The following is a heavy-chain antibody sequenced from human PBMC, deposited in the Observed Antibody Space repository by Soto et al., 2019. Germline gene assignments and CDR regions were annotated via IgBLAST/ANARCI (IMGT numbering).Heavy chain of an antibody. D-gene: IGHD2-15*01. CDR1: GCSISSGGYS. V-gene: IGHV4-30-2*01. CDR3: ARVPTP. J-gene: IGHJ1*01. Sequence: SETLPLTCAVSGCSISSGGYSWGWIRQPPGKGLEWIGYIYHSGSTYYNPSLKSRVTISVDRSKNQFSPKLSSVTAADTAVYYCARVPTPWGQRTLVTVSS. CDR2: IYHSGST.